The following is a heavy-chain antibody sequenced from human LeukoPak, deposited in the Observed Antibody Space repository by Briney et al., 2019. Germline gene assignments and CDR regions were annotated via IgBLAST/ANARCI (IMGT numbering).Heavy chain of an antibody. J-gene: IGHJ4*02. CDR1: GGSISSYY. CDR3: ARGGHYDSSGSFDS. V-gene: IGHV4-59*01. D-gene: IGHD3-22*01. Sequence: SETLSLTCTVSGGSISSYYWSWIRQPPGKGLEWIGYIYYSGSTNYNPSLKSRVTISVDTSKNQFSLKLRSVTAADTAVYSCARGGHYDSSGSFDSWGQGTLVTVSS. CDR2: IYYSGST.